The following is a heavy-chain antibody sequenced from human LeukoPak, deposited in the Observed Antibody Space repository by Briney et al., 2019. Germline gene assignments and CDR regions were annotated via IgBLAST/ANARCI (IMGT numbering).Heavy chain of an antibody. CDR3: VRVDHSLGKTYFDY. CDR1: GFTFSSYS. J-gene: IGHJ4*02. D-gene: IGHD2-21*01. V-gene: IGHV3-21*01. CDR2: ISSSSSFK. Sequence: GGSLRLSCTVSGFTFSSYSLNWVRQAPGKGLEWVSSISSSSSFKYYADSVKGRFTISRDNAKNALYLQMNSLRAEDTAVYYCVRVDHSLGKTYFDYWGQGTLVIVSS.